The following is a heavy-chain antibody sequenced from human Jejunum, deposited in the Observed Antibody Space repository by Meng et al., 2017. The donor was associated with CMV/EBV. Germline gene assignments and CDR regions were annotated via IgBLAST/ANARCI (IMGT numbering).Heavy chain of an antibody. CDR1: GFMFRAYT. V-gene: IGHV3-48*04. J-gene: IGHJ4*02. CDR3: ASNLPAADY. CDR2: IDRSSDTI. D-gene: IGHD2-2*01. Sequence: SCVASGFMFRAYTLNWVRQAPVKGLEWISYIDRSSDTIYYAASVRGRFTISRDNAKNSLYLQMSSLRAEDTAVYFCASNLPAADYWGQGTRVTVSS.